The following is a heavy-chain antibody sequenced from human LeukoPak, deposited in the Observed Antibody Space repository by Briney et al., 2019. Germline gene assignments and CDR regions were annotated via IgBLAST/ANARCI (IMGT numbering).Heavy chain of an antibody. CDR1: GYSFTSYW. CDR2: IYPGDSDT. Sequence: GESLKISCKGSGYSFTSYWIAWVRQMPGKGLEWMGIIYPGDSDTRYCPSFQGQVAISADKSISTAYLQWSSLKASDTTMYYCARQGSYFDYWAQGTLVTVSS. J-gene: IGHJ4*02. V-gene: IGHV5-51*01. CDR3: ARQGSYFDY.